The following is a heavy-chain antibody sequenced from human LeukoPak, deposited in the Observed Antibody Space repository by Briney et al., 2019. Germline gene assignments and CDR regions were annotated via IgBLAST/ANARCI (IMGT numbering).Heavy chain of an antibody. CDR3: ARAGSYFDLDAFDI. D-gene: IGHD3-9*01. J-gene: IGHJ3*02. CDR1: GFTVSSNY. V-gene: IGHV3-11*06. CDR2: ISSSSSYT. Sequence: GGSLRLSCAASGFTVSSNYMSWVRQAPGKGLEWVSYISSSSSYTNYADSVKGRFTISRDNAKNSLYLQMNSLRAEDTAVYYCARAGSYFDLDAFDIWGQGTMVTVSS.